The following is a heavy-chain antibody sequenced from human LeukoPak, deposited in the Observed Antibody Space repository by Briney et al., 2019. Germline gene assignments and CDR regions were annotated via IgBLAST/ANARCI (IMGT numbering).Heavy chain of an antibody. J-gene: IGHJ3*01. D-gene: IGHD2-2*01. V-gene: IGHV3-7*01. Sequence: GGSLRLSCAASGFTFSNYWMSWVRQAPGKGLEWVAKIKQDGSEKYYVDSVKGRFTISRDNAKNSLSLQMNSLRAEDTAVYYCARDQGYCTSASCRGDAFDVWGQGAMISVSS. CDR3: ARDQGYCTSASCRGDAFDV. CDR1: GFTFSNYW. CDR2: IKQDGSEK.